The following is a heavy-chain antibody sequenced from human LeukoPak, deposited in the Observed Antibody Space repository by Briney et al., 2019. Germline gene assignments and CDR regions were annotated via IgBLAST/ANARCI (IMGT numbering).Heavy chain of an antibody. D-gene: IGHD3-22*01. CDR2: IIPIFGTA. CDR1: RGTFSSYA. J-gene: IGHJ4*02. Sequence: SVKVSCKASRGTFSSYAISWVRQSPGQGLKCMGGIIPIFGTANYAQKFQGRVTITAEESTSTAYMELSSLRSEDTAVYYCARLRYYYDSSGPDPGNYFDYWGQGTLVTVSS. V-gene: IGHV1-69*01. CDR3: ARLRYYYDSSGPDPGNYFDY.